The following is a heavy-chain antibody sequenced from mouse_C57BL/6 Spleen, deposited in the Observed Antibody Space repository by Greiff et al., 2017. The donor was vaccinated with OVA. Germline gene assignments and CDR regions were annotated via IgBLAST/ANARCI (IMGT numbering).Heavy chain of an antibody. CDR1: GYTFNDYY. CDR2: INPNNGGT. J-gene: IGHJ2*01. Sequence: VQLQQSGPELVKPGASVKISCKASGYTFNDYYMNWVKQSHGKSLEWIGDINPNNGGTRYTQKFKGKATLTVAKSSSTAYMELRSLPSEESAVYYCARWGSCDYCGVDYWGQGTTLTVSS. V-gene: IGHV1-26*01. CDR3: ARWGSCDYCGVDY. D-gene: IGHD1-2*01.